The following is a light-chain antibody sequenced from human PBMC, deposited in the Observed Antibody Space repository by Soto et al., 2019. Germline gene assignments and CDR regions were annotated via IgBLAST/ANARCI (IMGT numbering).Light chain of an antibody. Sequence: DIQMTQSPSTLPASVGDRVTITCRANQSISTWLAWYQQKPGKAPNLLIYTASSLQSGVPSRFSGSGSGTDFTLTINGLQPEDFATYYCQQAASFPITFGQGTRLEIK. CDR3: QQAASFPIT. V-gene: IGKV1-12*01. CDR2: TAS. CDR1: QSISTW. J-gene: IGKJ5*01.